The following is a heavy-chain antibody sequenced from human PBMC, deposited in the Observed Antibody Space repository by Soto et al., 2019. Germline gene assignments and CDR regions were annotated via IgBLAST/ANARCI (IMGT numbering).Heavy chain of an antibody. J-gene: IGHJ6*02. CDR1: GGSVSSGSYY. V-gene: IGHV4-61*01. Sequence: QVQLQESGPGLVKPSETLSLTCTVSGGSVSSGSYYWSWIRQPPGKGLEWIGYIYYSGSTNYHPALKSRVTIPVDTSKTQFSLKLSCVSAADTAVYYGARDVYGLESQDGMDVWGQGTTVTVSS. CDR3: ARDVYGLESQDGMDV. CDR2: IYYSGST. D-gene: IGHD3-10*01.